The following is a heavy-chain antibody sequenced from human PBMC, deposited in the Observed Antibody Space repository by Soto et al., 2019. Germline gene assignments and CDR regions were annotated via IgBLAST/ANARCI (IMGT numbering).Heavy chain of an antibody. Sequence: QVHMEESGGGVVQPGTSLRLSCVASGFTFSSYGMHWVRQAPGKGVEWVAVIQNTENKKYYADSVKRRFTMSRDNSQNTLFLQMDSLMSEDTAMYYCARTAGGRVRGALDIWGQGTMVTVS. CDR3: ARTAGGRVRGALDI. J-gene: IGHJ3*02. CDR2: IQNTENKK. D-gene: IGHD6-13*01. CDR1: GFTFSSYG. V-gene: IGHV3-30-3*01.